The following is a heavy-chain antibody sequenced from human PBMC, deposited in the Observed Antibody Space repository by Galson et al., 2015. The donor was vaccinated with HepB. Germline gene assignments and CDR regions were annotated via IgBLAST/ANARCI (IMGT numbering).Heavy chain of an antibody. J-gene: IGHJ4*02. V-gene: IGHV3-30*18. Sequence: SLRLSCAASGFTFSSYGIHWVRQAPGKGLEWVAVISNDESHKYYTDSVKGRFTISRDNSKNTLHLQMNSLRAEDTAVYYCAKDRGTAIDVADYWGQGTLVTVSS. D-gene: IGHD5-18*01. CDR1: GFTFSSYG. CDR3: AKDRGTAIDVADY. CDR2: ISNDESHK.